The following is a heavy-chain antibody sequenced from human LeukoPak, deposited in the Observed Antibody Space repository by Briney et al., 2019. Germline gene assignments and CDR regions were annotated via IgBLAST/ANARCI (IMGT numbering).Heavy chain of an antibody. Sequence: VAAVKVSCKASGYTFTSYDINWVRQATGQGLEWMGWMNPNSGNTGYAQKFQGRVTMTRNTSISTAYMELSSLRSEDTAMYYCARGPYDSSGYGGDYWGQGTLVTVSS. CDR1: GYTFTSYD. D-gene: IGHD3-22*01. V-gene: IGHV1-8*01. CDR2: MNPNSGNT. J-gene: IGHJ4*02. CDR3: ARGPYDSSGYGGDY.